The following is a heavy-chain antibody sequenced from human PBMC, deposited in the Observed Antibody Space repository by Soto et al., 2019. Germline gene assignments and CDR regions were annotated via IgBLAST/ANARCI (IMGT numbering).Heavy chain of an antibody. CDR3: ARAVPAAKGWFDS. V-gene: IGHV3-33*01. CDR2: IWFDGSKE. Sequence: QVELVESGGGVVQPGGSLRLDCAASGFTFSSYGMHWVRQAPGKGLEWVAVIWFDGSKEFYAASVEGRFTISRDNSKHMVYLEMNSPRDVDTAVYYCARAVPAAKGWFDSWGQGTLVTVSS. D-gene: IGHD2-2*01. CDR1: GFTFSSYG. J-gene: IGHJ5*01.